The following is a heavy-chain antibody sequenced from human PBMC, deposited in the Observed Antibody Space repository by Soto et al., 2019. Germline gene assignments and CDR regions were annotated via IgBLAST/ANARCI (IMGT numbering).Heavy chain of an antibody. CDR1: GFTFSSYG. Sequence: QVQLVESGGGVVQPGRSLRLSCAASGFTFSSYGMHWVRQAPGKGLEWVAVIWYDGSNKYYADSVKGRFTISRDNSKNTLYLQMNSLRGEDTAVYYCARGSGIAAAGTLGYWGQGTLVTVSS. CDR2: IWYDGSNK. J-gene: IGHJ4*02. D-gene: IGHD6-13*01. CDR3: ARGSGIAAAGTLGY. V-gene: IGHV3-33*01.